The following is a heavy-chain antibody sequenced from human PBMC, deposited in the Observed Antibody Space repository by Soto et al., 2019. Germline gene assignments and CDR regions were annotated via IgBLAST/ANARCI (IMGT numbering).Heavy chain of an antibody. CDR1: GFSLITTGSG. CDR2: IYWDDDK. Sequence: QITLKESGPTLVEPTQTLTLTCTFSGFSLITTGSGVAWIRQPPGKALEWLALIYWDDDKRYSPSLKSRLTSPKDTSKNQVVLTMPNMDPVDTGTYFCVHLMTAVTTCGMDVWGQGTAVTVSS. J-gene: IGHJ6*02. D-gene: IGHD4-17*01. V-gene: IGHV2-5*02. CDR3: VHLMTAVTTCGMDV.